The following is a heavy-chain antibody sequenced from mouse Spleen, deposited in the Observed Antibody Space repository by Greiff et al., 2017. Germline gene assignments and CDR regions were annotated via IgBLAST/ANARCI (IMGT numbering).Heavy chain of an antibody. CDR3: ASLLLAGAMDY. D-gene: IGHD2-1*01. CDR1: GYTFTSYW. J-gene: IGHJ4*01. Sequence: VQLQQPGAELVKPGASVKLSCKASGYTFTSYWMHWVKQRPGQGLEWIGMIHPNSGSTNYNEKFKSKATLTVDKSSSTAYMQLSSLTSEDSAVYYCASLLLAGAMDYWGQGTSVTVSS. CDR2: IHPNSGST. V-gene: IGHV1-64*01.